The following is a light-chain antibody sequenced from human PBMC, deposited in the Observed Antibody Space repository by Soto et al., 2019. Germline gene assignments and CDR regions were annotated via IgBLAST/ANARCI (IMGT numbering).Light chain of an antibody. CDR1: SSDVGAYNY. CDR2: DVS. Sequence: QSVLTQPASVSGSPGQSITISCTGTSSDVGAYNYVSWYQQHPGKAPKLMIYDVSNRPSGVSYRFSGSKSGNTASLTISGLQAEDEADYYCSSYTSSSTQIFGGGTKLIVL. J-gene: IGLJ2*01. CDR3: SSYTSSSTQI. V-gene: IGLV2-14*03.